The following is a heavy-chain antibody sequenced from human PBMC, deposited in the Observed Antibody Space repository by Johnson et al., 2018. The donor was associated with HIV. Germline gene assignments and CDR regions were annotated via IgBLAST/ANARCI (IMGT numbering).Heavy chain of an antibody. CDR3: TRGHELPNFFDI. Sequence: VQLVESGGGVVRPGGSLRLSCAASGFTFDDYGMSWVRQAPGKGLEWVSGINWNGGSTGYADSVKGRFTISRHNSKNTLYLQMNSLKIDDTAVYYCTRGHELPNFFDIWCQGTLVTVSS. CDR2: INWNGGST. D-gene: IGHD2-8*01. CDR1: GFTFDDYG. V-gene: IGHV3-20*04. J-gene: IGHJ3*02.